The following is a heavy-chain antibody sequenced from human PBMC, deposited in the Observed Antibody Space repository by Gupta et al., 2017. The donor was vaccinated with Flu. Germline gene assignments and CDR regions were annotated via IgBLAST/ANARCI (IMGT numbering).Heavy chain of an antibody. CDR3: AKGPGLYYFDY. Sequence: FTFSSYVMSWVRQAPGKGLEWVSAISGSGGNTYYADAVKGRFTISRDNSKNTLYLQMNSLRADDTAVYYCAKGPGLYYFDYWGQGTLVTVSS. CDR1: FTFSSYV. V-gene: IGHV3-23*01. J-gene: IGHJ4*02. CDR2: ISGSGGNT. D-gene: IGHD2-2*01.